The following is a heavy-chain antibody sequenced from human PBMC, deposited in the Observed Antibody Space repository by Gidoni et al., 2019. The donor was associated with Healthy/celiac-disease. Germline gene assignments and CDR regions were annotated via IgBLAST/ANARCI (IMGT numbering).Heavy chain of an antibody. Sequence: QLQLQESGPGLVKPSETLSLTCTVAGGSISSSSYYWGWIRQPPGKGLEWIGSIYYSGSTYYNPSLKSRVTISVDTSKNQFSLKLSSVTAADTAVYYCARHFGGSYPYYYGMDVWGQGTTVTVSS. CDR2: IYYSGST. J-gene: IGHJ6*02. CDR3: ARHFGGSYPYYYGMDV. D-gene: IGHD1-26*01. V-gene: IGHV4-39*01. CDR1: GGSISSSSYY.